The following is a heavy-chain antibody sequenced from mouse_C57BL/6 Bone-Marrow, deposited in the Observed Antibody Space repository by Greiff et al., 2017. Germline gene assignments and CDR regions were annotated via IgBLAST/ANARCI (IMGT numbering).Heavy chain of an antibody. CDR2: IDPSDSYT. Sequence: QVQLQQPGAELVMPGASVKLSCKASGYTFTSYWMHWVKQRPGQGLEWIGEIDPSDSYTNYNQKFKGKSTLTVDKSSSTAYMQLSSRTSEDSAVYYGARDGTTVVADYYAMDYWGLGTSVTVSS. CDR3: ARDGTTVVADYYAMDY. D-gene: IGHD1-1*01. CDR1: GYTFTSYW. V-gene: IGHV1-69*01. J-gene: IGHJ4*01.